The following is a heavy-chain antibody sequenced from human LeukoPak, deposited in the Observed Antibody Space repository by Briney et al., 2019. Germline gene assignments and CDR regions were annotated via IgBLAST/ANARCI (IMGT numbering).Heavy chain of an antibody. CDR2: ISHSGNT. J-gene: IGHJ5*02. Sequence: SETLSLTCTVSGYSITTDYYWGWIRQPPGKGLEWIGTISHSGNTYYNTSLKSRVTISVDTSKNQFSLKLSSVTATDTAVYYCARGHCCTSTSCSLWFDPWGQGTLVTVSS. D-gene: IGHD2-2*01. CDR1: GYSITTDYY. V-gene: IGHV4-38-2*02. CDR3: ARGHCCTSTSCSLWFDP.